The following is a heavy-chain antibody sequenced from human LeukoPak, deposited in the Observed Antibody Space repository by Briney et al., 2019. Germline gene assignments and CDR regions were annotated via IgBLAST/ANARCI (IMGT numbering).Heavy chain of an antibody. J-gene: IGHJ6*02. V-gene: IGHV4-34*01. Sequence: SETLSLTCAVYGGSFSGYYWSRIRQPPGKGLEWIGEINHSGSTDYNPSLKSRVTISVDTSKNQFSLKLSSVTAADTAVYYCASLPTPLGYYYGMDVWGQGTTVTVSS. D-gene: IGHD7-27*01. CDR1: GGSFSGYY. CDR2: INHSGST. CDR3: ASLPTPLGYYYGMDV.